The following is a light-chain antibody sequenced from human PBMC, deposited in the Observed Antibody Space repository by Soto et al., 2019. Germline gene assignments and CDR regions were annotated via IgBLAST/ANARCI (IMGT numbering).Light chain of an antibody. CDR1: SSDVGGYNY. Sequence: QSALTQPASVSGSPGQSITISCTGTSSDVGGYNYVSWYQQHPGKAPKLIIYEVSNRPSGVSNLFSGSKSGNTASLTISGLLAEDEADYYCYSYTSKSTGVFGPGITVTVL. J-gene: IGLJ1*01. V-gene: IGLV2-14*01. CDR3: YSYTSKSTGV. CDR2: EVS.